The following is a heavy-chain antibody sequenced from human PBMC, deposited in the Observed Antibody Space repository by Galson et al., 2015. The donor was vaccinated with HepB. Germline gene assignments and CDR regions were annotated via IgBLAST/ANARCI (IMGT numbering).Heavy chain of an antibody. D-gene: IGHD6-13*01. CDR2: IEPGDSYT. CDR3: ATSIEQHFDC. V-gene: IGHV5-10-1*01. CDR1: GYSFTNYW. J-gene: IGHJ4*02. Sequence: QSGAEVKQPGESLRISCKGSGYSFTNYWISWVRQMPGKGLEWMGRIEPGDSYTNYSPSFQGHVTISADKSVTTAYLQWSSLKASDTAMYYCATSIEQHFDCWGQATRVTVSS.